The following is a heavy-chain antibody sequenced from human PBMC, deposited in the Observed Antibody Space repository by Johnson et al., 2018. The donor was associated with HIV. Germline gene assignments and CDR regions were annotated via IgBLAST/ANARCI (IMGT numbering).Heavy chain of an antibody. CDR3: AKDVDRSRWWGAVDM. V-gene: IGHV3-30*02. D-gene: IGHD2-15*01. CDR2: IRYDGSNK. CDR1: GFTFSSYG. J-gene: IGHJ3*02. Sequence: QVQLVESGGGVVQPGGSLRLSCAASGFTFSSYGMHWVRQTPGKGLEWVAFIRYDGSNKYYADSVKGRFTISRDNSKNTLYLQMNILRAGDTAVYYCAKDVDRSRWWGAVDMWGQGTLVSVSS.